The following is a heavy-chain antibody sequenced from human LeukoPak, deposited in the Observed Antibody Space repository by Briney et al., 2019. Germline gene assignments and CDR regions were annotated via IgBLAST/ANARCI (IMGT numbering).Heavy chain of an antibody. CDR2: INKDGSEE. V-gene: IGHV3-7*03. Sequence: GGSLRLSCAASGFTFSDFYMSWVRQAPGKGLEWVANINKDGSEEKYVDSVKGRFTISGDNAKNSLYLQMSSLRADDTAVYYCARWPHCQDFWGRGTRVTLSS. J-gene: IGHJ4*02. CDR3: ARWPHCQDF. CDR1: GFTFSDFY.